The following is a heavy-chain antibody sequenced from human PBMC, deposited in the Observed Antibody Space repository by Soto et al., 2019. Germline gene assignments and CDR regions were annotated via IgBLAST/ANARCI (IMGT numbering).Heavy chain of an antibody. J-gene: IGHJ4*01. CDR2: ISYDGSNK. Sequence: GGSLRLSCAASGFTFSSCGMHWVRQAPGKGLEWVAVISYDGSNKYYADSVKGRFTISRDNSKNTLYLQMNSLRAEDTAVYYCAKEATVPRYCYGPLLYFYDYWGQGTLVTVSS. D-gene: IGHD3-10*01. V-gene: IGHV3-30*18. CDR3: AKEATVPRYCYGPLLYFYDY. CDR1: GFTFSSCG.